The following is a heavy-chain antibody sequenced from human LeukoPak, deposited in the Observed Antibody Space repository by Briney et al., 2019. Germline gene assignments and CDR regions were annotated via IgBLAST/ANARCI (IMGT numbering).Heavy chain of an antibody. V-gene: IGHV5-10-1*01. D-gene: IGHD1-14*01. CDR1: GYSFTTYW. Sequence: GESLKISCKGSGYSFTTYWITWVRQMPGKGLEWMGRIDPTDSYTNYSPSFQGHVTISADKSISTACLQWSSLKASDTAMYYCARQVYKHRIDYWGQGTLVTVSS. CDR2: IDPTDSYT. J-gene: IGHJ4*02. CDR3: ARQVYKHRIDY.